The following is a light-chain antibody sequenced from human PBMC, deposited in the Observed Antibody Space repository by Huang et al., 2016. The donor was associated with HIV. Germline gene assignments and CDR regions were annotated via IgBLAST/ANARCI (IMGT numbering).Light chain of an antibody. CDR2: GAS. CDR1: QTISSRF. CDR3: QQYDRLPAA. J-gene: IGKJ5*01. V-gene: IGKV3-20*01. Sequence: EIVLTQSPGTLSLSPGERATLSCRASQTISSRFVAWYQQKPGQAPRLLIYGASISATGLPDRFTGSGSGTYFTLTISGLEPEDFAVYYCQQYDRLPAAFGQGTRLEIK.